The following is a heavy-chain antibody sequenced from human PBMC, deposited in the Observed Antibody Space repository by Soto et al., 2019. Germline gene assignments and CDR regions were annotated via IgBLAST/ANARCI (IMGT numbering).Heavy chain of an antibody. J-gene: IGHJ4*02. V-gene: IGHV4-61*01. CDR2: VYFTGTT. CDR1: GGSVSNGMYY. D-gene: IGHD2-8*01. CDR3: ARYCNNYDCGHLYYFDY. Sequence: SETLSLTCTVSGGSVSNGMYYWCWIRQPPGKGLEWIGHVYFTGTTIYNPSLKSRVTMSVDTYKDQFCLKLTAVTAADTAIYYCARYCNNYDCGHLYYFDYCGLGTLVTVSS.